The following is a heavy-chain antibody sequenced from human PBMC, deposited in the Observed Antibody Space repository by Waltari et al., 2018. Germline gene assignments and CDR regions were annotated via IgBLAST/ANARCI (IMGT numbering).Heavy chain of an antibody. V-gene: IGHV3-74*01. CDR3: VRSGFMDV. D-gene: IGHD3-10*01. J-gene: IGHJ6*02. CDR1: GFSFSTYW. CDR2: IKSDGSIT. Sequence: EVQLVESGGGLVQPGGSLRLSCAASGFSFSTYWMNWARQAPGEGLMSVSRIKSDGSITAYADSVKGRFTISRDNAKNTLYLQMNSLTADDTAVYYCVRSGFMDVWGQGTTVIVSS.